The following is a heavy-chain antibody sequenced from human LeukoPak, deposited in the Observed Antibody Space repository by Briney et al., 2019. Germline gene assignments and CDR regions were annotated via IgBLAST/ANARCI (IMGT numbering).Heavy chain of an antibody. Sequence: GGYLRLSCAASGFTFSSYAMSWVRQAPGKGLEWVSAISGSGGSTYYEDSVKGRFTISRYNSKNTLYLQINSLRAEDTAVYYCAKEGRWGITMIVVVTPYWGQGTLVTVSS. CDR2: ISGSGGST. CDR3: AKEGRWGITMIVVVTPY. J-gene: IGHJ4*02. D-gene: IGHD3-22*01. CDR1: GFTFSSYA. V-gene: IGHV3-23*01.